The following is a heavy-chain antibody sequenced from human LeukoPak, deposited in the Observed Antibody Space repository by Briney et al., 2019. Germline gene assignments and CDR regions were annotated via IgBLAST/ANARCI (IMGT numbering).Heavy chain of an antibody. V-gene: IGHV4-59*08. D-gene: IGHD2-2*01. J-gene: IGHJ3*02. CDR2: IYHSGST. CDR3: ARKYCSSTSCYFPAFDI. CDR1: GGSISSYY. Sequence: SETLSLTCTVSGGSISSYYWSWIRQPPGKGLEWIGSIYHSGSTYYNPSLKSRVTISVDTSKNQFSLKLSSVTAADTAVYYCARKYCSSTSCYFPAFDIWGQGTMVTVSS.